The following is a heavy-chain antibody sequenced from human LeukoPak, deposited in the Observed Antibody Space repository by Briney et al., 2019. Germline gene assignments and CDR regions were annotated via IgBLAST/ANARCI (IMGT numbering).Heavy chain of an antibody. D-gene: IGHD6-13*01. CDR1: GFTFSSYS. CDR2: ISSSSSYI. V-gene: IGHV3-21*04. Sequence: GGSLRLSCAASGFTFSSYSMNWVRQAPGKGLEWVSSISSSSSYIYYADSVKGRFTISRDNAKNSLYLQMNSLRAEDTAVYYCAKCLGSTTWYGGDYWGQGTLVTVSS. CDR3: AKCLGSTTWYGGDY. J-gene: IGHJ4*02.